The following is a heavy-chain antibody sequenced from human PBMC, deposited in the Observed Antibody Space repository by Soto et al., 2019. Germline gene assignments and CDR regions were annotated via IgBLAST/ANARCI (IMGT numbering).Heavy chain of an antibody. J-gene: IGHJ4*02. D-gene: IGHD2-15*01. CDR2: IYYSGST. CDR1: GGSISSSSYY. CDR3: ARLGCSGGSCYSGGDY. V-gene: IGHV4-39*01. Sequence: QLQLQESGPGLVKPSETLSLTCTVSGGSISSSSYYWGWIRQPPGKGLEWIGSIYYSGSTYYNPTLKSRVTISVDTSKNQFSLKLSSVTAADTAVYYCARLGCSGGSCYSGGDYWGQGTLVTVSS.